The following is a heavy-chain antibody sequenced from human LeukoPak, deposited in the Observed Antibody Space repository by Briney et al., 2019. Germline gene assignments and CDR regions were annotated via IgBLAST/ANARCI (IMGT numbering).Heavy chain of an antibody. V-gene: IGHV4-31*03. CDR3: ARTDSSGYYGLNY. Sequence: SETLSLTCTVSGGSISSGGYYWSWIRQHPGKGLEWIGYIYYSGSTYYNPSLKGRVTISVDTSKNQFSLKLSSVTAADTAVYYCARTDSSGYYGLNYWGQGTLVTVSS. J-gene: IGHJ4*02. CDR1: GGSISSGGYY. D-gene: IGHD3-22*01. CDR2: IYYSGST.